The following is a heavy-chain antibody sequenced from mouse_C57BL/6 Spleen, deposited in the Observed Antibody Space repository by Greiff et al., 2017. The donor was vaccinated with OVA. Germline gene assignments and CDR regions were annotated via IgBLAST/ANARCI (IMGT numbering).Heavy chain of an antibody. D-gene: IGHD1-1*01. CDR1: GYTFTSYW. V-gene: IGHV1-55*01. CDR2: IYPGSGST. CDR3: ARGITTVVEGV. Sequence: VKLQQPGAELVKPGASVKMSCKASGYTFTSYWITWVKQRPGQGLEWIGDIYPGSGSTNYNEKFKSKATLTVDTSSSTAYMQLSSLTSEDSAVYYCARGITTVVEGVWGTGTTVTVSS. J-gene: IGHJ1*03.